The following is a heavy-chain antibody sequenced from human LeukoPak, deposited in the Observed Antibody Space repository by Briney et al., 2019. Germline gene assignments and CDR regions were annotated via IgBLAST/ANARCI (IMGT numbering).Heavy chain of an antibody. CDR3: AREGYCSSTSCPGGY. D-gene: IGHD2-2*01. V-gene: IGHV4-59*12. CDR2: VYYSGYT. CDR1: GGSISNYY. J-gene: IGHJ4*02. Sequence: SETLSLTCTVSGGSISNYYWSWIRQPPGKGLEWIGYVYYSGYTEYSPSLKSRVTISVDTSKNQFSLKLSSVTAADTAVYYCAREGYCSSTSCPGGYWGQGTLVTVSS.